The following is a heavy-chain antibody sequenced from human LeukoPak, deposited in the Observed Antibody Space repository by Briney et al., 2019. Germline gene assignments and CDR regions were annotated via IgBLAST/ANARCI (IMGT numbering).Heavy chain of an antibody. CDR3: AREHFGYSYEY. D-gene: IGHD5-18*01. CDR1: GFTFSMYW. V-gene: IGHV3-74*01. CDR2: TNGDETST. J-gene: IGHJ4*02. Sequence: PGGSLRLSCAASGFTFSMYWMRWVRQAPGEGLVWVARTNGDETSTNYADSVKGRFTIFRDNAKNTVYLQMHSLRGEDTAVYYCAREHFGYSYEYWGQGTLVTVSS.